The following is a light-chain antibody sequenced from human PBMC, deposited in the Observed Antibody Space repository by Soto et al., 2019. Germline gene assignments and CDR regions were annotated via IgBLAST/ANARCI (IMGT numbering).Light chain of an antibody. CDR2: AAS. V-gene: IGKV1-9*01. CDR3: QQFNSYPLP. J-gene: IGKJ4*01. Sequence: DIHLTQSPSFLSASVGDRVTITCRASQGIASSLAWYQQKAGKAPKLLIYAASTLESGVPSRFSGSGSGTAFTLTISSLQPEDFAIYYCQQFNSYPLPFGGGTKVEIK. CDR1: QGIASS.